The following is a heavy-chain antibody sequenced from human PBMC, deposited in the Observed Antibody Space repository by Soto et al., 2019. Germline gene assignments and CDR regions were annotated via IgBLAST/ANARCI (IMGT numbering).Heavy chain of an antibody. CDR2: ITPQNGDT. V-gene: IGHV1-18*01. CDR1: GYTFANYG. J-gene: IGHJ4*02. D-gene: IGHD2-15*01. Sequence: QVQLLQSGAEVKKPGASVKVSCKASGYTFANYGIGWVRQAPGQGLEWMGWITPQNGDTNYAQKLDGRVIMTTEISTTTAYMDVRSLRSDDTDVYYCARLATCNSGICYSRPLDYWGQGTLVTVSS. CDR3: ARLATCNSGICYSRPLDY.